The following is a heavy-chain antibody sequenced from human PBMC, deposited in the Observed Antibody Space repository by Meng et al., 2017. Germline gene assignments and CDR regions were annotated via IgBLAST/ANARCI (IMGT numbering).Heavy chain of an antibody. D-gene: IGHD1-1*01. Sequence: EVQLGGSGGGLVRPGRSLRLSCAASGFSFNNYWMHWVRQVPGKGLVWVSRISGDGSITNYADSVKGRFTISRDNAKNTLYLQMNSLRPEDTAVYYCLDEAPRSDYWGQGSLVTVSS. V-gene: IGHV3-74*01. J-gene: IGHJ4*02. CDR3: LDEAPRSDY. CDR2: ISGDGSIT. CDR1: GFSFNNYW.